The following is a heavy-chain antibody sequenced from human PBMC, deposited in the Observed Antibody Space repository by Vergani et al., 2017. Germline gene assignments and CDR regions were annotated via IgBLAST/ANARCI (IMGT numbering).Heavy chain of an antibody. D-gene: IGHD3-22*01. V-gene: IGHV3-23*01. CDR1: GFPFSRFP. Sequence: EVQLLESGGGLVQPGGPLRLSFAAFGFPFSRFPMSWVRKVPGTGLGRVSAFNGSGGSTYYADSVQGRFTISRDNSKNTLYLQINSLRAEDTAVYYCAKDLTYYYDSSGYYWDAFAIWGQGTMVTVSS. CDR3: AKDLTYYYDSSGYYWDAFAI. J-gene: IGHJ3*02. CDR2: FNGSGGST.